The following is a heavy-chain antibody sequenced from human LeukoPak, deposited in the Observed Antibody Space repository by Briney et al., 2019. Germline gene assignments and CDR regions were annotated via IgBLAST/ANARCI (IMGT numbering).Heavy chain of an antibody. CDR2: ISYDGSNK. CDR1: GFTFSIYG. D-gene: IGHD3-3*01. V-gene: IGHV3-30*18. Sequence: GGSLRLSCAASGFTFSIYGMHWVRQAPGKGLEWVAVISYDGSNKYYADSVKGRFTISRDNSKNTLYLQMNSLRAEDTAVYYCAKKALDYDFWSGPDVWGQGTTVTVSS. J-gene: IGHJ6*02. CDR3: AKKALDYDFWSGPDV.